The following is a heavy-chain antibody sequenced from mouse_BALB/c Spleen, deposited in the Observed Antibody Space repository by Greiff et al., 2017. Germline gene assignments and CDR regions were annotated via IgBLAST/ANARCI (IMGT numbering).Heavy chain of an antibody. CDR2: IYPGDGDT. V-gene: IGHV1-87*01. Sequence: QVQLKQSGAELARPGASVKLSCKASGYTFTSYWMQWVKQRPGQGLEWIGAIYPGDGDTRYTQKFKGKATLTADKSSSTAYMQLSSLASEDSAVYYCARSGVDYWGQGTTLTVSS. J-gene: IGHJ2*01. CDR3: ARSGVDY. CDR1: GYTFTSYW.